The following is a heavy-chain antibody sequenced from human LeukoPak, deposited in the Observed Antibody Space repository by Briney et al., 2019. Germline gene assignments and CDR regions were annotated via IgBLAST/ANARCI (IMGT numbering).Heavy chain of an antibody. J-gene: IGHJ4*02. CDR1: GDSVSSNSAA. Sequence: SQTLSLTCAISGDSVSSNSAAWSWIRQSPSRGLEWLGRTYYRSKWYNDYAVSVTSRITINPDTSKNQFSLQLNSVTPEDTAVYYCAKEDSRQLWFPFCDYRGQGTLVTVSS. V-gene: IGHV6-1*01. CDR2: TYYRSKWYN. D-gene: IGHD5-18*01. CDR3: AKEDSRQLWFPFCDY.